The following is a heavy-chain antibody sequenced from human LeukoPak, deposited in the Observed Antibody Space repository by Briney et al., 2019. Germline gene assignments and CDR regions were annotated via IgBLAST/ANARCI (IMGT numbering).Heavy chain of an antibody. CDR3: AKDPSYFDWLGYLDY. CDR1: GFTFSSYG. J-gene: IGHJ4*02. V-gene: IGHV3-30*18. CDR2: ISYDGSNK. Sequence: PGRSLRLSCAASGFTFSSYGMHWVRQAPGKGLEWVAVISYDGSNKYYADSVKGRFTISRDNSKNTLYLQMNSLRAEDTAVYYCAKDPSYFDWLGYLDYWGQGTLVTVSS. D-gene: IGHD3-9*01.